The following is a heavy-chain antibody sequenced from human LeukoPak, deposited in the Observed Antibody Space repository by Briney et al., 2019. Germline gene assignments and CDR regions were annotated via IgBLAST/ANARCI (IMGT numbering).Heavy chain of an antibody. CDR2: INPNSGGT. J-gene: IGHJ4*02. CDR1: GYTFTGYY. CDR3: ARDLARIAAAGRDY. V-gene: IGHV1-2*06. Sequence: ASVKVSCKASGYTFTGYYMHWVRQAPGQGLEWMGRINPNSGGTSYAQKFQGRVTTTRDTSISTAYMELSRLRSDDTAVYYCARDLARIAAAGRDYWGQGTLVTVSS. D-gene: IGHD6-13*01.